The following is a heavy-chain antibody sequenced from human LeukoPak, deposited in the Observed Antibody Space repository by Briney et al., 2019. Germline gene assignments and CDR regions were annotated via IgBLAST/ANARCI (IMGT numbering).Heavy chain of an antibody. Sequence: GGSLRLSCAASGFTFRNIWMTRVRQAPGKGLEWVGRIRSNSDGGTADYAAPVKGRFTISRDDSKTTLYLQLNSLKAEDTAVYYCTTATSVTTSWSWGQGTLATVSS. J-gene: IGHJ4*02. V-gene: IGHV3-15*01. CDR2: IRSNSDGGTA. CDR3: TTATSVTTSWS. D-gene: IGHD5-24*01. CDR1: GFTFRNIW.